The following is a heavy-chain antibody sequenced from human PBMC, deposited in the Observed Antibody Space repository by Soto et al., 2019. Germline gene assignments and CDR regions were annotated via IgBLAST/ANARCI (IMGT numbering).Heavy chain of an antibody. CDR3: ARGGMVRGVIITYRPYYYYGMDV. Sequence: SETLSLTCAVYGGSFSGYYWSWIRQPPGKGLEWIGEINHSGSTNYNPSLKSRGTISVDTSKNQFSLKLSSVTAADTAVYYCARGGMVRGVIITYRPYYYYGMDVWGQGTTVTVSS. CDR1: GGSFSGYY. J-gene: IGHJ6*02. V-gene: IGHV4-34*01. D-gene: IGHD3-10*01. CDR2: INHSGST.